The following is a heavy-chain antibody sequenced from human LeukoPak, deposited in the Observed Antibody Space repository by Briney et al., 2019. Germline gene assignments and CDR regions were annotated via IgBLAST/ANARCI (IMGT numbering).Heavy chain of an antibody. CDR3: GRGAEAGYCSGGSCIPNDY. CDR2: INAGNGNT. V-gene: IGHV1-3*01. Sequence: ASVKVSCKASGYTFTSYAMHWVRQAPGQRLEWMGWINAGNGNTKYSQKFQGRVTITRDTSASTAYTELSSLRSEDTAVYYCGRGAEAGYCSGGSCIPNDYWGQGTLVTVSS. J-gene: IGHJ4*02. D-gene: IGHD2-15*01. CDR1: GYTFTSYA.